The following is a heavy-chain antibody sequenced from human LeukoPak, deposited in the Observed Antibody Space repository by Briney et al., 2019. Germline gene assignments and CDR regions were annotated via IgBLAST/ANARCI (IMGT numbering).Heavy chain of an antibody. CDR3: AKDPESRSPVDY. V-gene: IGHV3-11*01. Sequence: GGSLRLSCAASRFTFSDYYMSWVRQAPGKGLEWISYIRSTGATIHYADSVKGRFTVSRDNANSSLYLQLNSLRAEDTAVYYCAKDPESRSPVDYWGQGTLVTVSS. CDR1: RFTFSDYY. CDR2: IRSTGATI. D-gene: IGHD1-14*01. J-gene: IGHJ4*02.